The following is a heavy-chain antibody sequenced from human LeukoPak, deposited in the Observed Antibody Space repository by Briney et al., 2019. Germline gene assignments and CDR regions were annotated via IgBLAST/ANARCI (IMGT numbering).Heavy chain of an antibody. CDR2: IRYDGSNK. D-gene: IGHD2-2*01. CDR1: GFTFSSYG. V-gene: IGHV3-30*02. J-gene: IGHJ4*02. Sequence: GGSLRLSCAASGFTFSSYGMHWVRQAPGKGLEWVAFIRYDGSNKYYADSVKGRFTISRDNSKNTLYLQMNSLRAEDTAVYYCAKPEGSVVPAAVYYWGPGTLVTVSS. CDR3: AKPEGSVVPAAVYY.